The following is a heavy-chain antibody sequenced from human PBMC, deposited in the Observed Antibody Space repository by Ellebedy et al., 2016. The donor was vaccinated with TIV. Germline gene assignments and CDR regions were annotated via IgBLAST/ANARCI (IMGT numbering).Heavy chain of an antibody. Sequence: PGGSLRLSCAASGNTLDDHGMHWVRQAPGQGLEWVAGFILKSGYVDYADSVKGRFTISRDYAKNSLYLQMNSLRVEDTALYYCTKDESPGSPAYWGQGTLVTVSS. CDR2: FILKSGYV. CDR3: TKDESPGSPAY. CDR1: GNTLDDHG. J-gene: IGHJ4*02. D-gene: IGHD1-26*01. V-gene: IGHV3-9*01.